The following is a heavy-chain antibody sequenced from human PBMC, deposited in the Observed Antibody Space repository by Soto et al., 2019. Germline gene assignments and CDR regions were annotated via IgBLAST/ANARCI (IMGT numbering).Heavy chain of an antibody. CDR2: IYYSGST. D-gene: IGHD3-3*01. J-gene: IGHJ6*02. CDR1: GGSISSGGYY. Sequence: SETLSLTCTVSGGSISSGGYYWSWIRQHPGKGLEWIGYIYYSGSTYYNPSLKSRVTISVDTSKNQFSLKLSSVTAADTAVYYCATVLRGDRRYGMDVWGQGTTVTVSS. V-gene: IGHV4-31*03. CDR3: ATVLRGDRRYGMDV.